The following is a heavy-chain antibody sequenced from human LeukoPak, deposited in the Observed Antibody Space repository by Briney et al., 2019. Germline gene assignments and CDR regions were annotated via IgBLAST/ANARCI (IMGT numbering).Heavy chain of an antibody. CDR2: IKQDGSEK. Sequence: PGGSLRLSCAASGFTFSSYWMSWVRQAPGKGLEWVANIKQDGSEKYHVDSVKGRFTISRDNAKNSLYLQMNSLRAEDTAAYYCARGSRDYYFDYWGQGTLVTVSS. V-gene: IGHV3-7*03. CDR3: ARGSRDYYFDY. D-gene: IGHD2/OR15-2a*01. J-gene: IGHJ4*02. CDR1: GFTFSSYW.